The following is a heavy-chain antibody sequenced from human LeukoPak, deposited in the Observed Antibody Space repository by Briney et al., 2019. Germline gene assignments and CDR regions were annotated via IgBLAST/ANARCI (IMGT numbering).Heavy chain of an antibody. V-gene: IGHV5-51*01. D-gene: IGHD3-16*01. CDR3: ARTDSTGGTEFDY. Sequence: PGESLKISCKGSGYSFTSYWIGWVRQMPGKGLEWMGVINPGDSETRYSPSFQGQVTFSADKSITTAYVQWSNLKASDTAIHYCARTDSTGGTEFDYWGQGTLVTVSS. CDR2: INPGDSET. CDR1: GYSFTSYW. J-gene: IGHJ4*02.